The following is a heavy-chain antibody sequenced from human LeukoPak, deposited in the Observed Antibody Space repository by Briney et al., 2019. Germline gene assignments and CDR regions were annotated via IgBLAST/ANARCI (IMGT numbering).Heavy chain of an antibody. J-gene: IGHJ1*01. V-gene: IGHV3-30*03. CDR1: GFTFSSYG. Sequence: GGSLRLSCAASGFTFSSYGMHWVRQAPGKGLEWVAVISYDGSNKYYADSVKGRFTISRDNSKNTLYLQMNSLRAEDTAVYYCARDSQWELLGAEYFQHWGQGTLVTVSS. D-gene: IGHD1-26*01. CDR2: ISYDGSNK. CDR3: ARDSQWELLGAEYFQH.